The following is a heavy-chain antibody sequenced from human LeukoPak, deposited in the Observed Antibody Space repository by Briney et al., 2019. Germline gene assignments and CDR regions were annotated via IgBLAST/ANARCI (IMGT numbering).Heavy chain of an antibody. D-gene: IGHD3-22*01. V-gene: IGHV4-59*01. Sequence: SETLSLTCTVSGGSIRSFYWSWIRQPPGKGLEWIGYISDSGSTSYNPSLKSRVTISVDTSKNQISLKLNSVTAADTAVYYCARHFGEIYDSNGHYFLDYWGQGILVTVSS. CDR1: GGSIRSFY. J-gene: IGHJ4*02. CDR3: ARHFGEIYDSNGHYFLDY. CDR2: ISDSGST.